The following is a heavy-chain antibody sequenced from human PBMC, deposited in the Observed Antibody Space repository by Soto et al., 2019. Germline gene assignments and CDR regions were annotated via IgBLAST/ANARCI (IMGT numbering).Heavy chain of an antibody. V-gene: IGHV3-11*01. CDR2: ISSSGSTT. J-gene: IGHJ4*02. CDR3: ARVRGDSSGSYYFDY. D-gene: IGHD3-22*01. CDR1: GFTVSSNY. Sequence: GGSLRLSCAASGFTVSSNYMSWIRQAPGEGLEWVSYISSSGSTTHYADSVKGRFTISKDNAKNSVYLQMNSLRAEDTAVYYCARVRGDSSGSYYFDYWGQGTLVTVSS.